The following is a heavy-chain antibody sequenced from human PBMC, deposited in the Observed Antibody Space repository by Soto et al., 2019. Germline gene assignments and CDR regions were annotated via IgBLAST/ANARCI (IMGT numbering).Heavy chain of an antibody. V-gene: IGHV4-59*08. CDR2: IYYSGST. D-gene: IGHD2-15*01. CDR1: GGSIRSYY. Sequence: PSXTRSLTCTVSGGSIRSYYWSWIRQPPGKGLEWTGYIYYSGSTNYNPSLKSRVTISVDTSKNQFSLKLSSVTAADTAVYYCARHSTGVAATLNWFDPWGQGTLVTVSS. J-gene: IGHJ5*02. CDR3: ARHSTGVAATLNWFDP.